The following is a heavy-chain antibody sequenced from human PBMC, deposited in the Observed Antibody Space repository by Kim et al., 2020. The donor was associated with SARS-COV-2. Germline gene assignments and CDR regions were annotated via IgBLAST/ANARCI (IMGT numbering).Heavy chain of an antibody. D-gene: IGHD2-2*01. CDR1: GFTFSSYA. CDR3: AREEGYCSSTSCKLYYYGMDV. J-gene: IGHJ6*02. CDR2: ISYDGSNK. V-gene: IGHV3-30-3*01. Sequence: GGSLRLSCAASGFTFSSYAMHWVRQAPGKGLEWVAVISYDGSNKYYADSVKGRFTISRDNSKNTLYLQMNSLRAEDTAVYYCAREEGYCSSTSCKLYYYGMDVWGQGTTVTVSS.